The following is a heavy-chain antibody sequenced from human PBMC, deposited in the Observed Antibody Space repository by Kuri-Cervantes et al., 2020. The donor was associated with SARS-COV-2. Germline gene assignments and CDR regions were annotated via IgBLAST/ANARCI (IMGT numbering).Heavy chain of an antibody. CDR2: INPDGSER. D-gene: IGHD2-8*01. CDR3: VRDGCTSCHQDRWFDP. Sequence: GESLKISCVASGFPFSGFWMSWVRQAPGKGLEWVGQINPDGSERYYVDSVKGRFTISRDNAKSSLYLQMDNLRAEDTAVYYCVRDGCTSCHQDRWFDPWGQGTLVTVYS. J-gene: IGHJ5*02. CDR1: GFPFSGFW. V-gene: IGHV3-7*01.